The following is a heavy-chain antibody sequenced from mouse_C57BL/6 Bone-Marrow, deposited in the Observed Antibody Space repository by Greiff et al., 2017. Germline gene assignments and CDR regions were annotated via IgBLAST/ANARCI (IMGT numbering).Heavy chain of an antibody. CDR2: FHPYNDDT. J-gene: IGHJ3*01. V-gene: IGHV1-47*01. CDR1: GYTFTTYP. CDR3: AIYYGYDWFAY. Sequence: VQLPESGAELVKPGASVKMSCKASGYTFTTYPIEWMKQNHGKSLEWIGNFHPYNDDTKYNEKFKGKATLTVEKSSITVYLELSRLTADDSAVYYGAIYYGYDWFAYWGQGTLVTVSA. D-gene: IGHD2-2*01.